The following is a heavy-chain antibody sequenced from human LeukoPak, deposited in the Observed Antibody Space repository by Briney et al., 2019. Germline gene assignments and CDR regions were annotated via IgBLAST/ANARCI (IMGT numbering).Heavy chain of an antibody. CDR2: INPNGGGT. Sequence: HWASVKVSCKASGYTFTGYYFHCVRQAPGQGLEWMGWINPNGGGTNYAQKFQGWVTMTTDTSISTAYLDLNRLSPGDTAVYYCAREGWLGELRGGGLDVWGKGTTVTVSS. D-gene: IGHD3-10*01. CDR3: AREGWLGELRGGGLDV. J-gene: IGHJ6*04. V-gene: IGHV1-2*04. CDR1: GYTFTGYY.